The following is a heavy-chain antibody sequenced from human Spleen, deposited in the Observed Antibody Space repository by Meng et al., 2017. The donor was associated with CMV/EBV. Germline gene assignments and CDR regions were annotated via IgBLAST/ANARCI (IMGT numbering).Heavy chain of an antibody. Sequence: SETLSLTCTVSGGSTNSNSYYWGWIRQPPGKGLAWIGTIYYSGSTYYNSSLKSRITISIDTSKNQFSLNLSSVTAADTAVYYCARGRYGDYADWGQGTLVTVSS. CDR1: GGSTNSNSYY. CDR2: IYYSGST. J-gene: IGHJ1*01. CDR3: ARGRYGDYAD. V-gene: IGHV4-39*07. D-gene: IGHD4-17*01.